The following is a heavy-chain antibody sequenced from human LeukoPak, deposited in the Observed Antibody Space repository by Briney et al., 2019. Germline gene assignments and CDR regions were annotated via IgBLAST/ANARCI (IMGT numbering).Heavy chain of an antibody. CDR1: GGTISSYA. CDR3: ARLSSGYLYYYGMDV. CDR2: IIPIFGTA. V-gene: IGHV1-69*13. D-gene: IGHD3-22*01. Sequence: SVKVSCKASGGTISSYAISWVRQAPGQGLEWMGGIIPIFGTANYAQKFQGRVTITADESTSTAYMELSSLRSEDTAVYYCARLSSGYLYYYGMDVWGQGTTVTVSS. J-gene: IGHJ6*02.